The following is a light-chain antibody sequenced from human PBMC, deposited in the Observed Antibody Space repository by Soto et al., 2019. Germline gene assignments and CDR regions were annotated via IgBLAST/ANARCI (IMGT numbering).Light chain of an antibody. CDR3: VQHYTAPGS. CDR2: GAS. J-gene: IGKJ2*03. V-gene: IGKV1-6*01. CDR1: QDIRKD. Sequence: ITSRASQDIRKDLAWYQQKPGKAPQILIYGASTLQTGVASRFSGSGPDTAFDLSLRTRHSGESAVPFCVQHYTAPGSFGEGTKVDIK.